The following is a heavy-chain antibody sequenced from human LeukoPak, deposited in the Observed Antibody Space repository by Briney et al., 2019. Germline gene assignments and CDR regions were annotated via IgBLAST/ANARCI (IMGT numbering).Heavy chain of an antibody. CDR2: MNPNSGNT. D-gene: IGHD6-13*01. Sequence: GASVKVSCKASGGTFTSYDINWVRQATGQGLEWMGWMNPNSGNTGYAQKFQGRVTITRNTSISTAYMELSSLRSEDTAVYYCARGPYTGGSSSWYADYWGQGTLVTVSS. CDR3: ARGPYTGGSSSWYADY. CDR1: GGTFTSYD. J-gene: IGHJ4*02. V-gene: IGHV1-8*03.